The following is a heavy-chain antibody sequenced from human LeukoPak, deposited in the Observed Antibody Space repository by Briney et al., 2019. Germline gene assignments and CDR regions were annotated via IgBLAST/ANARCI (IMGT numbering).Heavy chain of an antibody. CDR2: MNPNSGNT. CDR1: GYTFTGYY. V-gene: IGHV1-8*03. CDR3: ARARGSRWLQLRFDP. Sequence: GASVKVSCKASGYTFTGYYMHWVRQATGQGLEWMGWMNPNSGNTGYAQKFQGRVTITRNTSISTAYMELSSLRSEDTAVYYCARARGSRWLQLRFDPWGQGTLVTVSS. D-gene: IGHD5-24*01. J-gene: IGHJ5*02.